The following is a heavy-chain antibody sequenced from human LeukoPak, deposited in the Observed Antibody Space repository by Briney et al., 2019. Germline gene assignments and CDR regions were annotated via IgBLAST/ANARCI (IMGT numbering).Heavy chain of an antibody. V-gene: IGHV3-30*02. D-gene: IGHD4-17*01. Sequence: GGSLRLSCAASGFTFSSYGMHWVRQAPGKGLEWVAFIRYDGSNKYYADSVKGRFTISRDNSKNTLYLQMNSLRAEDTAVYYCARGAGRYGDYRDYWGQGTLVTVSS. CDR1: GFTFSSYG. CDR2: IRYDGSNK. J-gene: IGHJ4*02. CDR3: ARGAGRYGDYRDY.